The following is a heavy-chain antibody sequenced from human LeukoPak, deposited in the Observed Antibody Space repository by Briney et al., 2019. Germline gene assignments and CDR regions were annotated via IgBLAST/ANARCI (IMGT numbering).Heavy chain of an antibody. V-gene: IGHV4-34*01. CDR2: INHSGST. D-gene: IGHD6-13*01. Sequence: PSETLSLTCAVYGGSFSGYYWSWIRQPPGKGLEWIGEINHSGSTNYNPSLKSRVTISVDTSKNQFSLKLSSVTAADTAVYYCARGLGAVRKTWFQAQIAAAGPWYMDVWGKGTTVTVSS. J-gene: IGHJ6*03. CDR1: GGSFSGYY. CDR3: ARGLGAVRKTWFQAQIAAAGPWYMDV.